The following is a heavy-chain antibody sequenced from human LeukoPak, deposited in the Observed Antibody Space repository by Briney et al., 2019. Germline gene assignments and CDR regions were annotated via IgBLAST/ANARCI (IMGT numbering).Heavy chain of an antibody. CDR1: GFTFSSYG. D-gene: IGHD6-19*01. CDR2: ISGSGGST. Sequence: PGGSLRLSCAASGFTFSSYGMSWVRQAPGKGLEWVSAISGSGGSTYYADSVKGRFTISRDNAKNSLYLQMNSLRAEDTAVYYCARGRGAVAGTSHAFDIWGQGTMVTVSS. CDR3: ARGRGAVAGTSHAFDI. J-gene: IGHJ3*02. V-gene: IGHV3-23*01.